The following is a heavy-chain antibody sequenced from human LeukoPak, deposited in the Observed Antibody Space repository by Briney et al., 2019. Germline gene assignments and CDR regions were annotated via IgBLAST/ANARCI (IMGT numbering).Heavy chain of an antibody. J-gene: IGHJ4*02. CDR2: ISSSSSYI. Sequence: SLTLTFAGKGVTFGNSSVNGGRQTPGKKLEWVSSISSSSSYIYYADSVKGRFTISRDNANNSLYLQMNSLRAEDTAVYYCARDEAVPAAMGYYFGYWGQGTLVTVSS. D-gene: IGHD2-2*01. CDR1: GVTFGNSS. V-gene: IGHV3-21*01. CDR3: ARDEAVPAAMGYYFGY.